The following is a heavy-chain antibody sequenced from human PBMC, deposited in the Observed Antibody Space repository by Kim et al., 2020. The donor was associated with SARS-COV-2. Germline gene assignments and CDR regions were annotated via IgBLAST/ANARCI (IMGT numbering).Heavy chain of an antibody. CDR1: GYTFTSYD. Sequence: ASVKVSCKASGYTFTSYDINWVRQATGQGLEWMGWMNPNSGNTGYAQKFQGRVTMTRNTSISTAYMELSSLRSEDTAVYYCARDSMVRGVDYGMDVWGQGTTVTVSS. D-gene: IGHD3-10*01. CDR2: MNPNSGNT. CDR3: ARDSMVRGVDYGMDV. J-gene: IGHJ6*02. V-gene: IGHV1-8*01.